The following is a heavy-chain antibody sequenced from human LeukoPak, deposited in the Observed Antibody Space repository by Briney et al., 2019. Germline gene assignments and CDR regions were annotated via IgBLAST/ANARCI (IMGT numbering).Heavy chain of an antibody. J-gene: IGHJ4*02. CDR1: GDYLSRCSYY. Sequence: SEALSLTCTVSGDYLSRCSYYWGWLRPPPEKGLEWSGNLYYSGSTHYNPSLKSRVTISVDPPKNQLSLKLSSVTAADTAVYYCASEDGFRRFEYWGQGTLVTVSS. CDR3: ASEDGFRRFEY. D-gene: IGHD2-21*01. V-gene: IGHV4-39*01. CDR2: LYYSGST.